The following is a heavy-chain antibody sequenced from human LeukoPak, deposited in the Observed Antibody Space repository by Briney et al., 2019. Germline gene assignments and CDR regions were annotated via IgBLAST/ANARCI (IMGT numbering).Heavy chain of an antibody. V-gene: IGHV4-59*01. CDR2: IYYSGST. CDR1: GGSISSYY. J-gene: IGHJ6*03. Sequence: SETLSLTCTVSGGSISSYYWSWIRQPPGKGLEWIGYIYYSGSTNYNPSLKSRVTISVDTSKNQFSLKLSSVTAADTAVYYCARDVATAMAGIDYYYMDVWGKGTTVTVSS. D-gene: IGHD5-18*01. CDR3: ARDVATAMAGIDYYYMDV.